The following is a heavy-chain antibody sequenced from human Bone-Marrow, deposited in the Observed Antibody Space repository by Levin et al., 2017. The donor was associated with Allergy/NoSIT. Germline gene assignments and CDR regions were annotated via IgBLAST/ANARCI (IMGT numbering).Heavy chain of an antibody. Sequence: KASETLSLTCTVSNDSIGRGGYYWSWIRQHPGKGLEHIGYISHRGNTYYNPSLKSRLTMSLDTSNNQFSLNLISVTAADTAIYYCARLDGYNFDSWGQGTPVIVSS. V-gene: IGHV4-31*03. J-gene: IGHJ4*02. CDR2: ISHRGNT. CDR3: ARLDGYNFDS. D-gene: IGHD5-12*01. CDR1: NDSIGRGGYY.